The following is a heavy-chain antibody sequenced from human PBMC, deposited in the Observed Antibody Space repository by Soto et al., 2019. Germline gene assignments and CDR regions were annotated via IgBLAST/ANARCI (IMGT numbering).Heavy chain of an antibody. CDR2: IWYDGSNK. CDR3: ARDYSGSYERPAY. Sequence: QMQLVECGGGVVQPGRSLRLSCAASGFTFSSYGMHWVRQAPGKGLEWVAVIWYDGSNKYYADSVKGRFTISRDNSKNTLYLQMNSRRAEDTAVYYCARDYSGSYERPAYWGQGTLVTVSS. J-gene: IGHJ4*02. V-gene: IGHV3-33*01. CDR1: GFTFSSYG. D-gene: IGHD1-26*01.